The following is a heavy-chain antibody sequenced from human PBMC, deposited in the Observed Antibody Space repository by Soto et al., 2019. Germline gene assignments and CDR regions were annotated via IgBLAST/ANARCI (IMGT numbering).Heavy chain of an antibody. CDR1: GYTFTDYY. Sequence: QVQLVQTGAEVKKPGASVKVSCKASGYTFTDYYIHWVRQAPGQGPEWMGWINPNSGGTNNAQKFQGRVTMTRDTSISTAYMELSRLRSDDTAVYYCATKYNLPDDSWGQGTLVTVSS. CDR3: ATKYNLPDDS. CDR2: INPNSGGT. D-gene: IGHD1-20*01. J-gene: IGHJ4*02. V-gene: IGHV1-2*02.